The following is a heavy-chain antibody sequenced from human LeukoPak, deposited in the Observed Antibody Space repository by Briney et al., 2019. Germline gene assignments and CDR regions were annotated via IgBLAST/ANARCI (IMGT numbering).Heavy chain of an antibody. J-gene: IGHJ4*02. Sequence: PSETMSLTCTVSGGSISSSSYYWGWIRQPPGKRLEWIGSIYYSGSIYYNPSLKSRCTISVATTKSPFSLKLSSVTAAATVMYYCTRQYGSGSYYFDYWGQGTLVTVSS. CDR2: IYYSGSI. CDR1: GGSISSSSYY. V-gene: IGHV4-39*01. D-gene: IGHD3-10*01. CDR3: TRQYGSGSYYFDY.